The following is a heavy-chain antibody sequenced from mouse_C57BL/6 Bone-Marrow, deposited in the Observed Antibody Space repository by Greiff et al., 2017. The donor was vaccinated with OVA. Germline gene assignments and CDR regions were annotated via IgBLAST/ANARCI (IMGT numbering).Heavy chain of an antibody. Sequence: EVKVVESGGDLVKPGGSLKLSCAASGFTFSSYGMSWVRQTPDKRLEWVATISSGGSYTSYPDSVKGRFTISRDNAKNTLYLQMSSLKSEDTAMYYCARHGTGTWDYWGQGTTLTVSS. CDR3: ARHGTGTWDY. J-gene: IGHJ2*01. CDR2: ISSGGSYT. CDR1: GFTFSSYG. D-gene: IGHD4-1*01. V-gene: IGHV5-6*01.